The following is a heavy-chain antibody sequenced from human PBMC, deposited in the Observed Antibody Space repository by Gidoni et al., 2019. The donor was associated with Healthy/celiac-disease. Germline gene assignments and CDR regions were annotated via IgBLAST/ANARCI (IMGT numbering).Heavy chain of an antibody. CDR2: IYYSGIT. CDR1: GCSISSSSYY. CDR3: ARTAPGGDFDL. V-gene: IGHV4-39*01. Sequence: QLQLQESGPGLVKPSETLSLTCTVSGCSISSSSYYWGWIRQPPGKGLEWFGSIYYSGITYDNPSHKSRVTRAVDTAKNQFSLKLSSVTAADTAVYYCARTAPGGDFDLWGRGTLVTVSS. D-gene: IGHD3-16*01. J-gene: IGHJ2*01.